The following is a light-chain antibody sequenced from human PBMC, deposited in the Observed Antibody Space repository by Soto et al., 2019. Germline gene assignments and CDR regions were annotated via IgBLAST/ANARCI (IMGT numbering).Light chain of an antibody. CDR3: QTWGSGIVV. Sequence: QAVVTQSPSASASLGASVKLTSTLSSGHSNYAIAWHQQQSEKGPRYLMKLNSDGSHSKGDGIPDRFSGSSSGAERYLTISSLQSEDEADYYCQTWGSGIVVFGGGTQLTVL. CDR1: SGHSNYA. CDR2: LNSDGSH. V-gene: IGLV4-69*01. J-gene: IGLJ2*01.